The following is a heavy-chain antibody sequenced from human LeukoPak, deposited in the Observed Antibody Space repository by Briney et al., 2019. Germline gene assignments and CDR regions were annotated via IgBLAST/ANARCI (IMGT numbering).Heavy chain of an antibody. D-gene: IGHD3-10*01. J-gene: IGHJ4*02. Sequence: PGGSLRLSCAASGFTFSSYEMNWVRQAPGKGLEWVASIWSDGSNEYYAGSVKGRFTISRDNSKNTLHLQMNSLRGEDTAVYYCATGSRTHYSSARGYWGQGTLVTVSS. CDR2: IWSDGSNE. CDR1: GFTFSSYE. CDR3: ATGSRTHYSSARGY. V-gene: IGHV3-30*02.